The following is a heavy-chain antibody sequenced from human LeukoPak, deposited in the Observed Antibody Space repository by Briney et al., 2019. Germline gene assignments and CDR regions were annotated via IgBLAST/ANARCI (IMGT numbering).Heavy chain of an antibody. Sequence: GGSLTLSCPASGFTFDDYAMHWVRQAAGKGLEWVAGISWNSGGIGYADSVKGRFTISRDNAKHSLYLQMNSLRAEDTALYYCAKGGIHRGDYYYYMDVWGKGTTVTISS. D-gene: IGHD6-13*01. CDR2: ISWNSGGI. CDR1: GFTFDDYA. J-gene: IGHJ6*03. V-gene: IGHV3-9*01. CDR3: AKGGIHRGDYYYYMDV.